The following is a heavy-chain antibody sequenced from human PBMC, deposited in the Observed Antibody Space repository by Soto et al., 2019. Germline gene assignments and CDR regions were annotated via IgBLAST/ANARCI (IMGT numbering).Heavy chain of an antibody. D-gene: IGHD7-27*01. CDR2: KPYTGSP. CDR3: ARVGWGGDS. CDR1: GGSVSSGSYH. J-gene: IGHJ4*02. V-gene: IGHV4-61*01. Sequence: QVQLQESDPGLVKPSETLSLTCSVSGGSVSSGSYHWSWIRQPPGKGLEWIGFKPYTGSPYYNPSHKSRVVISIDRLKNQSSLKSGSVTDADTAVYFCARVGWGGDSWGQGTLVPVSS.